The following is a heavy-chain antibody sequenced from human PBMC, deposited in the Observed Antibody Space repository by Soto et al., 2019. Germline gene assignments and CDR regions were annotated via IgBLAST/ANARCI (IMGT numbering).Heavy chain of an antibody. V-gene: IGHV1-69*13. D-gene: IGHD3-10*01. J-gene: IGHJ6*02. CDR1: GGTFSKYG. CDR2: IITLFGTT. Sequence: ASVKVSCKASGGTFSKYGIGWVRQAPGQGLEWMGGIITLFGTTNYAQKFQGRVTITADESTSTAYMELSSLRSEDTAVYYCARDNYGSGIGSYYYYYGMDGWGQGTTVTVSS. CDR3: ARDNYGSGIGSYYYYYGMDG.